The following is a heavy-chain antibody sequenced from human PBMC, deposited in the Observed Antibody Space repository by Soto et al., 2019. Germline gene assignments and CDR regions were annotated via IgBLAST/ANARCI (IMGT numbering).Heavy chain of an antibody. D-gene: IGHD6-6*01. V-gene: IGHV4-34*01. CDR3: ARGLGSSSLGYFDY. CDR2: INHSGNT. CDR1: GGSFSGYY. Sequence: QVQLQQWGAGLLKPSETLSLTCAVYGGSFSGYYWSWIRQPPGKGLEWIGEINHSGNTNYNPSLKSRVTISVDTSKNQFSLKLSSVTAADTAVYYCARGLGSSSLGYFDYWGQGTLVTVSS. J-gene: IGHJ4*02.